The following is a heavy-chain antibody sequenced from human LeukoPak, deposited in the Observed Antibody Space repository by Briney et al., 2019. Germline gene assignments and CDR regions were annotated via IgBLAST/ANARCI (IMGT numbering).Heavy chain of an antibody. CDR1: GGTFSSYA. CDR2: IIPIFGTA. V-gene: IGHV1-69*06. J-gene: IGHJ6*03. Sequence: SVKVSCKASGGTFSSYAISWVRQAPGQGLEWMGGIIPIFGTANYAQKFQGRVTITADKSTSTAYMELSSLRSEDTAVYYCARGVHYYYYMDVWGKGTTVTVSS. CDR3: ARGVHYYYYMDV.